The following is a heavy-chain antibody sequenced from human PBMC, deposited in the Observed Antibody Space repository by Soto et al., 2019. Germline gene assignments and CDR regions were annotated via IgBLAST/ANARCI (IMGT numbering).Heavy chain of an antibody. CDR2: MNPNSGNT. J-gene: IGHJ5*02. D-gene: IGHD3-22*01. CDR1: GYTFTSYD. Sequence: QVQLVQSGAEVKKPGASVKVSCKASGYTFTSYDINWVRQATGQGLEWMGWMNPNSGNTGYAQKFQGRVTMTRNTSISTADMELSSLRSEDTSVYYGARGGGGSYYYDSSGPIDPWGQGSLVTFSS. V-gene: IGHV1-8*01. CDR3: ARGGGGSYYYDSSGPIDP.